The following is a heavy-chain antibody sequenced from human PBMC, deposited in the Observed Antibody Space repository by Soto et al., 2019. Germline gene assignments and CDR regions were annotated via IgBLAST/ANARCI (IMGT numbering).Heavy chain of an antibody. CDR3: ARDREYSSSSVYYYGMDV. CDR1: GFTFSSYA. Sequence: GGSLRLSCVASGFTFSSYAMHWVRQAPGKGLEWVAVISYDGSNKYYADSVKGRFTISRDNSKNTLYLQMNSLRAEDTAVYYCARDREYSSSSVYYYGMDVWGQGTTVTDSS. CDR2: ISYDGSNK. D-gene: IGHD6-6*01. V-gene: IGHV3-30-3*01. J-gene: IGHJ6*02.